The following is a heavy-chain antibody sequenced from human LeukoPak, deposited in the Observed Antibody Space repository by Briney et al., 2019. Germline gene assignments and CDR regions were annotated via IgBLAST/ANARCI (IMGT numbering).Heavy chain of an antibody. J-gene: IGHJ6*03. V-gene: IGHV4-4*07. CDR3: ARGDYYYYYMDV. CDR1: GGSITIYY. CDR2: IYTSGST. Sequence: SSETLSLTCTVSGGSITIYYWSWIRQPAGKGLEWIGRIYTSGSTNYNPSLKSRVTMSVDTSKNQFSLKLSSVTAADTAVYYCARGDYYYYYMDVWGKGTTVTVSS.